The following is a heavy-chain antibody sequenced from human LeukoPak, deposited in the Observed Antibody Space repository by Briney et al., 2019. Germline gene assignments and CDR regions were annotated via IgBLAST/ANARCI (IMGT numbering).Heavy chain of an antibody. CDR3: ARGRTYYDFWSGYSRYFDY. D-gene: IGHD3-3*01. Sequence: KPSETLSLTCAVYGGSFSGYYWSWIRQPPGKGLEWIGEINHSGSTNCNPSLKSRVTISVGTSKNQFSLKLSSVTAADTAVYYCARGRTYYDFWSGYSRYFDYWGQGTLVTVSS. CDR1: GGSFSGYY. V-gene: IGHV4-34*01. CDR2: INHSGST. J-gene: IGHJ4*02.